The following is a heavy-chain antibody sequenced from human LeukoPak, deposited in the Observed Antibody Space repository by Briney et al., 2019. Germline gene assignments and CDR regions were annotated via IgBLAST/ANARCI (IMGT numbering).Heavy chain of an antibody. CDR2: ISGSGGGT. V-gene: IGHV3-23*01. Sequence: GGSLRLSCEASGVTFSSYVMSWVRQAPGKGPEWVSGISGSGGGTYYADSVKGRFAISRDNSKNTLYLQMNSLRAEDTAVYYCXXEGPRGLAFDIWGQGTKVTVSS. CDR1: GVTFSSYV. CDR3: XXEGPRGLAFDI. J-gene: IGHJ3*02.